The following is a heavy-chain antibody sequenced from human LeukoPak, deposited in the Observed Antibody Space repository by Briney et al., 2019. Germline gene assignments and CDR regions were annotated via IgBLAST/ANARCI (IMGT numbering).Heavy chain of an antibody. D-gene: IGHD1-7*01. CDR1: GGSISSYY. V-gene: IGHV4-4*07. CDR3: ARDDPYNWNYEYYYYYYMDV. Sequence: SETLSLTCTVSGGSISSYYWSWIRQPAGKGLEWTGRIYTSGSTNYNPSLKSRVTMSVDTSKNQFSLKLSSVTAADTAVYYCARDDPYNWNYEYYYYYYMDVWGKGTTVTVSS. J-gene: IGHJ6*03. CDR2: IYTSGST.